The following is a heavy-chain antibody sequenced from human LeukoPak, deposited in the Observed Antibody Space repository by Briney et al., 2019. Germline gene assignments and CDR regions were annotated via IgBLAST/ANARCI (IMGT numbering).Heavy chain of an antibody. Sequence: ASVKVSCKASGGTFSSYAISWVRQAPGQGLEWMEGIIPIFGTANYAQKFQGRVTITTDESTSTAYMELSSLRSEDTAVYYCARDRSSSFGGPYYYYMDVWGKGTTVTVSS. CDR1: GGTFSSYA. J-gene: IGHJ6*03. V-gene: IGHV1-69*05. CDR3: ARDRSSSFGGPYYYYMDV. D-gene: IGHD6-6*01. CDR2: IIPIFGTA.